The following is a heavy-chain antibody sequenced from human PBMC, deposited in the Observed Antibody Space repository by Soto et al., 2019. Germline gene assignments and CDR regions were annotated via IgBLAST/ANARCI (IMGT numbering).Heavy chain of an antibody. D-gene: IGHD2-21*02. Sequence: QVQLVESGGGVVQPGRSLRLSCAASGFTFSSYGMHWVRQAPGKGLEWVAVIWYDGSNKYYADSVKGRFTISRDNSKNGLDLQMNSLRAEDTAVYYCARDVDGGNSTWAFDIWGQGTMVTVSS. CDR1: GFTFSSYG. V-gene: IGHV3-33*01. CDR2: IWYDGSNK. CDR3: ARDVDGGNSTWAFDI. J-gene: IGHJ3*02.